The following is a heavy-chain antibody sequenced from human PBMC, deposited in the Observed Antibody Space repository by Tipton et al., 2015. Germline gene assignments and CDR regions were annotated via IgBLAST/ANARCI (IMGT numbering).Heavy chain of an antibody. CDR3: ARGAGNSSTWDFDY. D-gene: IGHD2/OR15-2a*01. Sequence: LWSRVTISVDTSKNQFSLKVTSVTAADTAVYYCARGAGNSSTWDFDYWGQGSLVTVSS. J-gene: IGHJ4*02. V-gene: IGHV4-34*01.